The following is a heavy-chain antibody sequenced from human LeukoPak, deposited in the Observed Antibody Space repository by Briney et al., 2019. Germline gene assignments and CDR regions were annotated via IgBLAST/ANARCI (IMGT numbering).Heavy chain of an antibody. V-gene: IGHV3-49*04. CDR1: GFTFGDYA. J-gene: IGHJ6*03. CDR3: TRAKGDYGHFYYYYYMDV. CDR2: IRSKAYGGTT. D-gene: IGHD4/OR15-4a*01. Sequence: GRSLRLSCTGSGFTFGDYAMSWVRQAPGKGLEWVGLIRSKAYGGTTEYAVSVKGRFTISRDDSKNIAYLQMNSLKTEDTAVYYCTRAKGDYGHFYYYYYMDVWSKGTTVTISS.